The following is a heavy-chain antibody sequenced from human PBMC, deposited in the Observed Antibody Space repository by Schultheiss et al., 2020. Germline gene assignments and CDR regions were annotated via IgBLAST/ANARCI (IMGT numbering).Heavy chain of an antibody. D-gene: IGHD3-3*01. V-gene: IGHV3-30*07. J-gene: IGHJ2*01. CDR1: GFTFSSYA. Sequence: GGSLRLSCAAFGFTFSSYAMHWVRQAPGKGLEWVAVIWYDGSNKYYADSVKGRFTISRDNSKNTLYLQMNSLKTEDTAVYYCTTLLHDFWSGYYASGDWYFDLWGRGTLVTVSS. CDR2: IWYDGSNK. CDR3: TTLLHDFWSGYYASGDWYFDL.